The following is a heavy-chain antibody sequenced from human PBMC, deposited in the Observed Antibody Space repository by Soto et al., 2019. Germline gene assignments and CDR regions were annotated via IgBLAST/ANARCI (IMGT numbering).Heavy chain of an antibody. J-gene: IGHJ6*02. V-gene: IGHV4-34*01. CDR2: INHSGST. Sequence: SETLSLTCAVYGGSFSGYYWSWIRQPPGKGLEWIGEINHSGSTNYNPSLKSRVTISVDTSKNQFSLKLSSVTAADTAVYYCARRWGDDSNYYYGMDGWGQGTTVTVSS. CDR3: ARRWGDDSNYYYGMDG. CDR1: GGSFSGYY. D-gene: IGHD3-16*01.